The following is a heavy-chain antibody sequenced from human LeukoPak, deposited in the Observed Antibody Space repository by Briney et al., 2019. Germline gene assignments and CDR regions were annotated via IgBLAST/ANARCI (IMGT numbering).Heavy chain of an antibody. CDR2: IIPIFGTA. J-gene: IGHJ6*02. CDR1: GGTFSSYA. CDR3: ARERRPYGSGSYYPNYYYYGMDV. D-gene: IGHD3-10*01. V-gene: IGHV1-69*01. Sequence: SVKVSCKASGGTFSSYAISWVRQAPGQGLEWMGGIIPIFGTANYAQKFQGRVTITADESTSTAYMELSSLRSEDTAVYYCARERRPYGSGSYYPNYYYYGMDVWGQGTTVTVSS.